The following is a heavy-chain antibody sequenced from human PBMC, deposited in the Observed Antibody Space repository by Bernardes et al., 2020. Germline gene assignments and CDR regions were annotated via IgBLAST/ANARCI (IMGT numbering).Heavy chain of an antibody. J-gene: IGHJ4*02. CDR2: IKTDGSEQ. V-gene: IGHV3-7*03. D-gene: IGHD5-12*01. CDR1: GFRFSDYW. CDR3: ARDYMWLFHY. Sequence: GGSLRLSCAASGFRFSDYWMSWVRQAPGKGLEWVAAIKTDGSEQYYMDSVKGRFTISRDNAKDSLYLQMNSLRAEDTAVYYCARDYMWLFHYWGQGTLVTVSS.